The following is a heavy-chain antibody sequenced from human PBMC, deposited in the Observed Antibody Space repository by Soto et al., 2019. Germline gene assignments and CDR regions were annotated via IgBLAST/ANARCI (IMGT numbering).Heavy chain of an antibody. CDR3: AREYCISTTCYAIDY. Sequence: MSWVRQAPGKGLEWLSYITSSSYTIYYADSVKGRFTISRDNAKSSLYLQMNSLRDDDTAVYFCAREYCISTTCYAIDYWGQGTLVTVSS. V-gene: IGHV3-48*02. D-gene: IGHD2-2*01. J-gene: IGHJ4*02. CDR2: ITSSSYTI.